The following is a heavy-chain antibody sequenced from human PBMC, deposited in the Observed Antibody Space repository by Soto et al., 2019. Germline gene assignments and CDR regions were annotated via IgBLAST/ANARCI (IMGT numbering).Heavy chain of an antibody. V-gene: IGHV3-15*01. CDR2: IKSKTDGGTT. J-gene: IGHJ4*02. D-gene: IGHD5-12*01. Sequence: GGSLRLSCAASGFTFSNAWMSWVRQAPGKGLEWVGHIKSKTDGGTTDYAAPVKGRFTISRDDSKNTLYLQMNSLKTEDTAVYYCTTDDGYRYFDYWGQGTLVTVSS. CDR3: TTDDGYRYFDY. CDR1: GFTFSNAW.